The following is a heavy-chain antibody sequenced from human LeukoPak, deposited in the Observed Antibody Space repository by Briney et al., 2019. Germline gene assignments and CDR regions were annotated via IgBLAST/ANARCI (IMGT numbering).Heavy chain of an antibody. V-gene: IGHV3-74*01. J-gene: IGHJ3*02. CDR2: INSDGSRT. Sequence: GGSLRLSCAASGFTLSTYWMHWVRQAPGRGLVWVSRINSDGSRTTYADSVKGRFTISRDNAKNTLYLQMDSLRTEDTAVYYCARPETQYSSGLDGFDIWGQGTMVTVSS. CDR3: ARPETQYSSGLDGFDI. CDR1: GFTLSTYW. D-gene: IGHD6-19*01.